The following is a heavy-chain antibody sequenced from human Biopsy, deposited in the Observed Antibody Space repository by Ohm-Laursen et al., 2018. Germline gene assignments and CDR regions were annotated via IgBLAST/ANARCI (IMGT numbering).Heavy chain of an antibody. CDR3: GRSYGIMAAPVHL. CDR1: GFTFSDYQ. D-gene: IGHD3-16*01. V-gene: IGHV3-11*01. CDR2: ISSGGSTI. J-gene: IGHJ4*01. Sequence: GSLRLSCTASGFTFSDYQMSWIRQTPGQGLEWVSHISSGGSTIFHADSVKGRFTISRDDAKGSLYLQMTNLRAEDTAVYYCGRSYGIMAAPVHLWGQGTLVTVSS.